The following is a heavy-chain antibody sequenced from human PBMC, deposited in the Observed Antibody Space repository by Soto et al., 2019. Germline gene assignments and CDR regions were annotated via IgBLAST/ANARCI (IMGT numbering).Heavy chain of an antibody. CDR1: GRTFNNNA. J-gene: IGHJ6*02. CDR2: IIPILGTA. V-gene: IGHV1-69*01. Sequence: QVQLVQSGAEVKKPGSSVKVSCKASGRTFNNNAISWVRQAPGQGLEWMGGIIPILGTANYAQKFRGRVTITADETTSTGYMDLSSLRSEDTAVYYCARPYDSSDYYGGGMDVWGQGTTVTVSS. CDR3: ARPYDSSDYYGGGMDV. D-gene: IGHD3-22*01.